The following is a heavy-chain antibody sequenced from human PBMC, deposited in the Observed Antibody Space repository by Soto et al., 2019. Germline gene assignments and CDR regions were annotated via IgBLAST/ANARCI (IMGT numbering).Heavy chain of an antibody. CDR1: GFTFSSYE. CDR3: ARATPSVRGSCFYSYYGIDD. D-gene: IGHD2-15*01. Sequence: GGSLRLSCAASGFTFSSYEMNWVRQAPGKGLERVSYISSSVSTIYYADSVKGRFFISRDNAKNSRYLQMNSLRAEDRVVYYSARATPSVRGSCFYSYYGIDDWGQGTTFTVS. CDR2: ISSSVSTI. J-gene: IGHJ6*02. V-gene: IGHV3-48*03.